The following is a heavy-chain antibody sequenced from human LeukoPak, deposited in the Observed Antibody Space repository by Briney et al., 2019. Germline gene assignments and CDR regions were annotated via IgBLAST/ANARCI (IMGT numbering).Heavy chain of an antibody. CDR2: IKKDGSGI. CDR3: AGGNAMDV. CDR1: GFPFSNSW. J-gene: IGHJ6*04. Sequence: GGSLRLSCVVSGFPFSNSWMYWVRQAPGKGLEGVANIKKDGSGISYVDSVKGRFIISSDNTRNSLYLQMNSLTVEDTAVYFCAGGNAMDVWGKGTAVTVSS. V-gene: IGHV3-7*03.